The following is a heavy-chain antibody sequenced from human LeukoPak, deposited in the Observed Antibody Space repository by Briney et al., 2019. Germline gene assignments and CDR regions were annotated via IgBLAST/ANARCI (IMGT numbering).Heavy chain of an antibody. Sequence: GGSPRLSCGASGFTFSSYAMSWVRQAPGKGLGWVSTINHNGDNTYYADSVKGRFTISRDNFKNTLYLQMNSLRAEDTAVYYCAKALANWGQGTLVTVSS. J-gene: IGHJ4*02. CDR1: GFTFSSYA. CDR2: INHNGDNT. CDR3: AKALAN. V-gene: IGHV3-23*01.